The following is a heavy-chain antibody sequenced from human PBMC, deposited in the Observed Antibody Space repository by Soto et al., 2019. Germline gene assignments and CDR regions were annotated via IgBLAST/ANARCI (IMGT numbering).Heavy chain of an antibody. D-gene: IGHD1-26*01. Sequence: QVQLQQWGAGLLKPSETLSLTCAVYGGSFSGYYWSWIRQPPGKGLEWIGEINHSGSTNYNPSLKSPVTLSVETSKNQFALKLSSVTAADTAVYYCARGPIVGARGGFGFDSWGQGTLVTVSS. CDR3: ARGPIVGARGGFGFDS. V-gene: IGHV4-34*01. CDR2: INHSGST. CDR1: GGSFSGYY. J-gene: IGHJ5*01.